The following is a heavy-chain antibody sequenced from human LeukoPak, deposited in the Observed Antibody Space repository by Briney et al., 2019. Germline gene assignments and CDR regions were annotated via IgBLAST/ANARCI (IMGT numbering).Heavy chain of an antibody. CDR1: GGSISSYY. CDR2: IYYSGST. D-gene: IGHD2-15*01. J-gene: IGHJ3*02. CDR3: ARRIEAEAFGI. Sequence: SETLSLACTVSGGSISSYYWSWIRQPPGKGLEWIGYIYYSGSTNYNPSLKSRVTISVDTSKNQFSLKLSSVTAADTAVYYCARRIEAEAFGIWGQGTMVTVSS. V-gene: IGHV4-59*08.